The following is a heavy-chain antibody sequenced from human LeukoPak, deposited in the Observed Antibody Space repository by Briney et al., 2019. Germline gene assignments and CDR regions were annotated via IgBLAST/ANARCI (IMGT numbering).Heavy chain of an antibody. CDR2: INPSGGST. V-gene: IGHV1-46*01. J-gene: IGHJ4*02. Sequence: ASVKVSCKASGYTFTSYYMHWVRQAPGQGLEWMGIINPSGGSTSYAQKFQGRVTMTRDMSTSTVYMELSSLRSEDTAVYYCARGGRRAPTPYDFWSGYYENDDGGQYYFDYWGQGTLVTVSS. D-gene: IGHD3-3*01. CDR3: ARGGRRAPTPYDFWSGYYENDDGGQYYFDY. CDR1: GYTFTSYY.